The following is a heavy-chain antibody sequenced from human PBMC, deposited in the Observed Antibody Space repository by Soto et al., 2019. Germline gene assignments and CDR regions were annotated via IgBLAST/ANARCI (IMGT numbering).Heavy chain of an antibody. D-gene: IGHD3-9*01. Sequence: GGSLRLSCAGSGFTFNSHAMSWVRQAPGKGLEWVSGISGSGYVTHYADSVKGRFTISRDNSKNTLYLQMNDLRAEDTAVYHWAKVSGFFDWSHCFDSWGQGALVTVSS. CDR1: GFTFNSHA. CDR2: ISGSGYVT. J-gene: IGHJ4*02. CDR3: AKVSGFFDWSHCFDS. V-gene: IGHV3-23*01.